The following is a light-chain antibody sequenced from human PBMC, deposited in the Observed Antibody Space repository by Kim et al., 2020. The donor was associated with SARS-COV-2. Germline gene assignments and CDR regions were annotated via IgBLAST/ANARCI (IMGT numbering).Light chain of an antibody. CDR1: QGISSY. CDR3: QQYYSYPVT. V-gene: IGKV1-8*01. Sequence: AIRMTQSPSSFSASTGDRVTITCRASQGISSYLAWYQQKPGKAPKLLIYAASTLQSGVPSRFSCSGSGTDFTLTISCLQSEDFATYYCQQYYSYPVTFGQGTKLEI. J-gene: IGKJ2*01. CDR2: AAS.